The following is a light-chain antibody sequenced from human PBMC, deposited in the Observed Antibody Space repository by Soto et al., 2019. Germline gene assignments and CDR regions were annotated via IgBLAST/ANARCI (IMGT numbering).Light chain of an antibody. Sequence: HPVLTQPPSASAYLGASVNLTCTLSSGHNSYSIAWHQQQPEKGPRYLMKLNSDGSHSKGDGIPDRFSVSSSVAERYLTISRLQSEDEDDYYCKTWSTDIRVFGGGTKLTVL. CDR1: SGHNSYS. CDR2: LNSDGSH. V-gene: IGLV4-69*01. J-gene: IGLJ3*02. CDR3: KTWSTDIRV.